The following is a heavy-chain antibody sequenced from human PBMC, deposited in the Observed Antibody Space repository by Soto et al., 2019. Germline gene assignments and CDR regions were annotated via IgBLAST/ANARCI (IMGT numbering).Heavy chain of an antibody. V-gene: IGHV4-30-4*01. CDR2: IYYSGST. CDR1: GGSISSGDYY. D-gene: IGHD6-13*01. J-gene: IGHJ6*02. Sequence: SETLSLTCTVSGGSISSGDYYWSWIRQPPGKGLEWIGYIYYSGSTYYNPSLKSRVTISVDTSKNQFSLKLSSVTAADTAVYYCARDRLAAAGTVSNYYYYGMDVWGQGTTVTVSS. CDR3: ARDRLAAAGTVSNYYYYGMDV.